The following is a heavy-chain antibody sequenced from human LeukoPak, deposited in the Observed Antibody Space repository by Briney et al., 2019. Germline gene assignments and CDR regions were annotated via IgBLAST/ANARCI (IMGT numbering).Heavy chain of an antibody. V-gene: IGHV4-39*01. CDR1: GGSISSSSYY. CDR3: ARHVDHRWNLYYFDY. CDR2: IYYSGST. Sequence: PSETLSLTCTVSGGSISSSSYYWGWIRQPPGKGLEWIGSIYYSGSTYYNPSLKSRVTISVDTSKNQFSLKLSSVTAADTAVYHCARHVDHRWNLYYFDYWGQGTLVTVSS. D-gene: IGHD1-1*01. J-gene: IGHJ4*02.